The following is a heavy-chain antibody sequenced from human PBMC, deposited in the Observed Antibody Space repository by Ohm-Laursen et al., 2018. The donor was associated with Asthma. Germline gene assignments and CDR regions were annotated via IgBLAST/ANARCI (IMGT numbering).Heavy chain of an antibody. Sequence: TLSLTCTVSGDSISSGDNYWSWIRQHPGKGLDWIGYIYHTGNTYYNPSLKSRFTISVDPSKNQFSLRLSSVTAADTAVYYCARARHTSYEESSGYYCFDYWGQGTLVTVSS. CDR3: ARARHTSYEESSGYYCFDY. J-gene: IGHJ4*02. V-gene: IGHV4-31*03. CDR2: IYHTGNT. D-gene: IGHD3-22*01. CDR1: GDSISSGDNY.